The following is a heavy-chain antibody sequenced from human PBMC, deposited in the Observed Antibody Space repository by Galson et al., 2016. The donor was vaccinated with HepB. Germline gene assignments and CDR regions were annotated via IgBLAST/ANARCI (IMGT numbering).Heavy chain of an antibody. D-gene: IGHD7-27*01. CDR1: GDSVSSDGAA. CDR2: TYYRSKWYN. Sequence: CAISGDSVSSDGAAWNWIRQSPSRGLEWLGRTYYRSKWYNAYALSVKSRITINPDTSKNQFSLQLNSVTPEDTAVYYCARAEANWDGGGDNWFDPWGQGTLVTGSS. V-gene: IGHV6-1*01. CDR3: ARAEANWDGGGDNWFDP. J-gene: IGHJ5*02.